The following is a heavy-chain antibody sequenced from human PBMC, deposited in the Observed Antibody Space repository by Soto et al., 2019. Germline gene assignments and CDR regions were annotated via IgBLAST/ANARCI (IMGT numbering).Heavy chain of an antibody. V-gene: IGHV3-66*01. D-gene: IGHD6-19*01. Sequence: EVQLVESGGGLVQPGGSLRLSCAASGFTVSSNYMSWVRQAPGKGLEWVSVIYSGGSTYYADSVKGRFTISRDNSKNTLYRQMNSLRAEDTAVYYCARDRIAVAGNPEYSQHWGQGTMVTVSS. CDR2: IYSGGST. CDR3: ARDRIAVAGNPEYSQH. J-gene: IGHJ1*01. CDR1: GFTVSSNY.